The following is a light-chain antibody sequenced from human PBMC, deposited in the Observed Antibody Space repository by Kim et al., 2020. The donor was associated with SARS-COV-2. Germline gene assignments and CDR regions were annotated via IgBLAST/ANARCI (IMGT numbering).Light chain of an antibody. Sequence: QRVTISCTGTNSNIGVGSDVHWYQQLPGTDPKLLMHGNTNRPSGVPDRFSGSKSDTSASLAITGLQAYDEADYYCLSYDSSLSGWVFGGGTQLTVL. J-gene: IGLJ3*02. V-gene: IGLV1-40*01. CDR3: LSYDSSLSGWV. CDR1: NSNIGVGSD. CDR2: GNT.